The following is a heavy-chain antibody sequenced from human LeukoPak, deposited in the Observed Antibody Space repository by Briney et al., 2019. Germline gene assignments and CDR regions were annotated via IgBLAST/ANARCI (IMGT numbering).Heavy chain of an antibody. D-gene: IGHD3-22*01. CDR1: GGSISTFY. J-gene: IGHJ4*02. Sequence: KSSETLSLTCTVSGGSISTFYWSWIRQPPGKGLEWIGYIYYTGSTNYNSSLTSRVTISVDASKNQFSLKLNSVTAADTAVYYCARGPYYSDSVTYSFDYWGQGALVTVSS. V-gene: IGHV4-59*01. CDR3: ARGPYYSDSVTYSFDY. CDR2: IYYTGST.